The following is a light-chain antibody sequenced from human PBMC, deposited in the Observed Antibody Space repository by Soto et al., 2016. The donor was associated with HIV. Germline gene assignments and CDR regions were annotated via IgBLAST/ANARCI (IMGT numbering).Light chain of an antibody. J-gene: IGKJ1*01. CDR3: QEYNTLWS. Sequence: AIRMTQSPSSFSASTGDRVTLTCRASQGISNSLAWYQQNPGKAPKLLIYAASTLQNGVPSRFRGSGSGTDFTLTIKNLQPDDSATYFCQEYNTLWSFGQGTKVEIK. V-gene: IGKV1-8*01. CDR2: AAS. CDR1: QGISNS.